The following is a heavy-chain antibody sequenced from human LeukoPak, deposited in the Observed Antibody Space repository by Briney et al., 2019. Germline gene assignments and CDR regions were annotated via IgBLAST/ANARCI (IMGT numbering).Heavy chain of an antibody. Sequence: GGSLRLSCAASGFTFSSYSMNWVRQAPGKGLEWVSSISTSSSYIYYADSVKGRFTISRDNARKSLYLQMNSLRAEDTAVYYCARATSFDYWGQGTLVTVSS. CDR2: ISTSSSYI. CDR3: ARATSFDY. J-gene: IGHJ4*02. V-gene: IGHV3-21*01. CDR1: GFTFSSYS.